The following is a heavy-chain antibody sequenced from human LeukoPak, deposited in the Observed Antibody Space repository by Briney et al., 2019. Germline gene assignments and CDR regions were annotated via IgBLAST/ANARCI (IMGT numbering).Heavy chain of an antibody. CDR2: IIPIFGTA. J-gene: IGHJ5*02. V-gene: IGHV1-69*13. Sequence: GASVKVSCKASGGTFSSYAISWVRQAPGQGLEWMGGIIPIFGTANYAQKFQGRVTITADESTSTAYMELSSLKSEDTAVYYCARGSYSSSYNWCDPWGQGTLVTVSS. CDR1: GGTFSSYA. CDR3: ARGSYSSSYNWCDP. D-gene: IGHD2-2*01.